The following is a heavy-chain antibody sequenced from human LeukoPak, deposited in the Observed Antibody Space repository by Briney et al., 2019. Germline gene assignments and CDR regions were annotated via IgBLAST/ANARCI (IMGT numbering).Heavy chain of an antibody. CDR2: IWYDGSNK. J-gene: IGHJ4*02. CDR1: GFTFGSYG. Sequence: GGSLRLSCAASGFTFGSYGMHWVRQAPGKGLEWVAVIWYDGSNKYYADSVKGRFTISRDNSKNTLYLQMNSLRAEDTAVYYCAKEGIDKYYFDYWGQGTLVTVSS. CDR3: AKEGIDKYYFDY. D-gene: IGHD3-10*01. V-gene: IGHV3-33*06.